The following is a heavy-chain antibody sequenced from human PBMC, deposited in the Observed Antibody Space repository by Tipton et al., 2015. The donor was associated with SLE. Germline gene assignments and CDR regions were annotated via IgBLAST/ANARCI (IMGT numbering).Heavy chain of an antibody. J-gene: IGHJ4*02. CDR3: ARGTSSSWRFDY. D-gene: IGHD6-13*01. V-gene: IGHV1-8*02. CDR2: MNPNSGNT. Sequence: QLVQSGAEVKKPGASVKVSCKASGYTFTGYYMHWVRQAPGQGLEWMGWMNPNSGNTGYAQKFQGRVTMTRNTSISTAYMELSSLRSEDTAVYYCARGTSSSWRFDYWGQGTLVTVSS. CDR1: GYTFTGYY.